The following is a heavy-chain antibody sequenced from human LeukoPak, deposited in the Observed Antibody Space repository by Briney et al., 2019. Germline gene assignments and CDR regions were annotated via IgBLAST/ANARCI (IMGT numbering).Heavy chain of an antibody. J-gene: IGHJ4*02. CDR1: GGSISSSSYY. Sequence: SETLSLTCTVSGGSISSSSYYWGWIRQPPGKGLEWIGSIYYSGSTYYNPSLKSRVTISVDTSKNQFSLKLSSVTAADTAVYYCARVRSYCGCLDYWGQGTLVTVSS. V-gene: IGHV4-39*07. CDR2: IYYSGST. CDR3: ARVRSYCGCLDY. D-gene: IGHD1-26*01.